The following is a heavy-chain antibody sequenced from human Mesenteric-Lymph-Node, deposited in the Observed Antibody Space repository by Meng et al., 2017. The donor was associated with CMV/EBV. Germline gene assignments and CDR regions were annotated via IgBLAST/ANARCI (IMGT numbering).Heavy chain of an antibody. CDR3: ARLTVVVSVWGIDP. Sequence: SETLSLTCTVPGGSISSGGYYGSWIRQHPGKGVEWIWDIYYSGSTYYNPSLKSRVTISVDTSKNQFSLKMSSVTAADTAVYYCARLTVVVSVWGIDPWGQGTLVTVSS. CDR1: GGSISSGGYY. V-gene: IGHV4-39*01. J-gene: IGHJ5*02. CDR2: IYYSGST. D-gene: IGHD2-2*01.